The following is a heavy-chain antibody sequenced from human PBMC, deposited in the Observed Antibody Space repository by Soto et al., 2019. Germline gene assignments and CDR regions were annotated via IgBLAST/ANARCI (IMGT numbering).Heavy chain of an antibody. CDR2: ISGYNGNT. D-gene: IGHD2-8*02. CDR3: AATGGHYFGLDV. CDR1: DHTFTYYG. Sequence: QVQLLQSGGEVKKPGASVKVSCNSSDHTFTYYGINWVRLAPGQGLEWMGWISGYNGNTKYAQKFQDRVTMSADTSTRTAYMEMRSLTSDDTAVYFWAATGGHYFGLDVWGQGTTVTVSS. V-gene: IGHV1-18*01. J-gene: IGHJ6*02.